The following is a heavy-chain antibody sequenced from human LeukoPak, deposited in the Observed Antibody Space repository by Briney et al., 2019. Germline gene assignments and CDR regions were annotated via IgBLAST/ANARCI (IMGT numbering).Heavy chain of an antibody. CDR3: ARDDYRVFDP. Sequence: SETLSLTCTVSGGSISSYYWSWIRQPPGQGLEWIGYIYYSGSTNYNPSLKSRVTISVDTSKNQFSLKLSSVTAADTAVYYCARDDYRVFDPWGQGTLVTVSS. CDR1: GGSISSYY. D-gene: IGHD4-11*01. V-gene: IGHV4-59*01. CDR2: IYYSGST. J-gene: IGHJ5*02.